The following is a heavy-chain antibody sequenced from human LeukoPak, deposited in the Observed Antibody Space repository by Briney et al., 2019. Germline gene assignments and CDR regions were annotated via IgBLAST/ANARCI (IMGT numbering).Heavy chain of an antibody. J-gene: IGHJ5*02. Sequence: ASVKVSCKASGYTFTGYYMHWVRQAPGQGLEWMGWINPNSGGTNYAQKFQGRVTMTRDTSISTAYMELSRLRSDDTAVYYCARDWSIAAAGDNWFDPWGQGTLVTVSS. V-gene: IGHV1-2*02. CDR2: INPNSGGT. D-gene: IGHD6-13*01. CDR3: ARDWSIAAAGDNWFDP. CDR1: GYTFTGYY.